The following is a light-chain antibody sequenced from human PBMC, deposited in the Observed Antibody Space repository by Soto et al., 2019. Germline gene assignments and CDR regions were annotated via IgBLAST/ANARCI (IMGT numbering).Light chain of an antibody. CDR3: QTWGTGIVL. V-gene: IGLV4-69*02. CDR2: VNSDGSH. CDR1: AGHNTYA. J-gene: IGLJ2*01. Sequence: QPVLTQSPSVSASLGASVKLTCTLSAGHNTYAIAWHQQQPEKGPRYLMKVNSDGSHSMGNGIPDRFSGSSSGAERYLTISSLQSEDEADYYCQTWGTGIVLFGGGTKLTVL.